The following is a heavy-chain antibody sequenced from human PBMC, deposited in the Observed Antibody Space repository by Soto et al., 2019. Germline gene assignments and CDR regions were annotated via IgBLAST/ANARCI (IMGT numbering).Heavy chain of an antibody. D-gene: IGHD3-22*01. V-gene: IGHV3-48*02. CDR3: ARGDEYYYDSSGYDDAFDI. CDR2: ISSSSSTI. J-gene: IGHJ3*02. CDR1: GFTFSSYS. Sequence: GGSLRLSCAASGFTFSSYSMNWVRQAPGKGLEWVSYISSSSSTIYYAESVKGRFTISRDNAKNSLYLQMNSLRDEDTAVYYCARGDEYYYDSSGYDDAFDIWGQGTMVTVSS.